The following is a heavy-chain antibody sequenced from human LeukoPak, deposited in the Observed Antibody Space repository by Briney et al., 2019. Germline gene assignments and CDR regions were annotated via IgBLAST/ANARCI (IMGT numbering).Heavy chain of an antibody. V-gene: IGHV4-4*02. Sequence: SETLSLTCAVSGGSISSSNCWSWVRQPPGKGLEWIGEIYHSGSTNYNPSLKSRVTISVDKSKNQFSLKLSSVTAADTAVYYCAHLGASGYFDYWGQGTLVTVSS. D-gene: IGHD2-8*02. CDR3: AHLGASGYFDY. J-gene: IGHJ4*02. CDR2: IYHSGST. CDR1: GGSISSSNC.